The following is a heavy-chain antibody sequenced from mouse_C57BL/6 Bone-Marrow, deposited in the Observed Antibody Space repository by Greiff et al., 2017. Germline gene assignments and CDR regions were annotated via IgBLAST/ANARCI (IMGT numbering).Heavy chain of an antibody. CDR3: ARGGLYYFDY. V-gene: IGHV1-76*01. CDR1: GYTFTDYY. Sequence: VQLQQSGAELVKPGASVKLSCTASGYTFTDYYMYWVKQRPGKGLEWIARINPGSGSTYYNETFKGKATLTADKSTSTAHMQLRRLTSEDSAVYFCARGGLYYFDYWGRGTALTVSS. J-gene: IGHJ2*01. CDR2: INPGSGST. D-gene: IGHD1-1*02.